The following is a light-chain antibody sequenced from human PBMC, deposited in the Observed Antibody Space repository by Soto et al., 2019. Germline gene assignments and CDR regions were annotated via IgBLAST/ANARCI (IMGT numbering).Light chain of an antibody. CDR1: LSFLYKSNNKNH. CDR3: QQYGRSPLT. J-gene: IGKJ4*01. V-gene: IGKV4-1*01. Sequence: IVIAHSPDSLYVSLCVRATINCKCILSFLYKSNNKNHLAWYQQKPGQPPQLIIYWASTRESGVPERFSGSGSGTDFTLTISRLEPEDCAVYYCQQYGRSPLTFGGGTKVDIK. CDR2: WAS.